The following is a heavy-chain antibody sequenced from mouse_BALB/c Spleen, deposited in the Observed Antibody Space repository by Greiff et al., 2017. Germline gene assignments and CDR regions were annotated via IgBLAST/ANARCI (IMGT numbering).Heavy chain of an antibody. CDR1: GHTFTSYN. CDR3: ARRTPLYFDY. V-gene: IGHV1-12*01. CDR2: IYPGNGDT. J-gene: IGHJ2*01. Sequence: QVQLQQPGAELVKPGASVKMSCKASGHTFTSYNMHWVKQTPGQGLEWIGAIYPGNGDTSYNQKFKGKATLTADKSSSTAYMQLSSLTSEDSAVYYCARRTPLYFDYWGQGTTLTVSS.